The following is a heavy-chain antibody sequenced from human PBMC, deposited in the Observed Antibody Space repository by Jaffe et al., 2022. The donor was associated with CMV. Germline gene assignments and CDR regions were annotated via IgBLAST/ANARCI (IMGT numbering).Heavy chain of an antibody. CDR1: GGTFSSYA. V-gene: IGHV1-69*01. Sequence: QVQLVQSGAEVKKPGSSVKVSCKASGGTFSSYAISWVRQAPGQGLEWMGGIIPIFGTANYAQKFQGRVTITADESTSTAYMELSSLRSEDTAVYYCARSDLGYCSSTSCPYYYYYYGMDVWGQGTTVTVSS. CDR3: ARSDLGYCSSTSCPYYYYYYGMDV. D-gene: IGHD2-2*01. J-gene: IGHJ6*02. CDR2: IIPIFGTA.